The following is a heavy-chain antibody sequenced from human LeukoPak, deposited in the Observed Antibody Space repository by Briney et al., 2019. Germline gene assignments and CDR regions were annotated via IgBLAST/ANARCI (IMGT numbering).Heavy chain of an antibody. CDR3: ATTTIRLGY. Sequence: SETLSLTCAVYGGSFSGYYWRWIRQPPGKGLEWIGSMYYRGSTYHNPSLKSRVTISVGTSKNQFSLKLSSVTAADTTVYYCATTTIRLGYWGQGTLVTVSS. CDR2: MYYRGST. CDR1: GGSFSGYY. J-gene: IGHJ4*02. V-gene: IGHV4-34*01. D-gene: IGHD1-26*01.